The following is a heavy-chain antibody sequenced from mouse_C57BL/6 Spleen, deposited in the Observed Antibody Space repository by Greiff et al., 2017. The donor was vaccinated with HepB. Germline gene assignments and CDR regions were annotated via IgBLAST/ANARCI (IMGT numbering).Heavy chain of an antibody. Sequence: VQLKESGGGLVKPGGSLKLSCAASGFTFSDYGMHWVRQAPEKGLEWVAYISSGSSTIYYADTVKGRFTISRDNAKNTLFLQMTSLRSEDTAMYYCARRSGNYAFAYWGQGTLVTVSA. J-gene: IGHJ3*01. D-gene: IGHD2-1*01. V-gene: IGHV5-17*01. CDR3: ARRSGNYAFAY. CDR2: ISSGSSTI. CDR1: GFTFSDYG.